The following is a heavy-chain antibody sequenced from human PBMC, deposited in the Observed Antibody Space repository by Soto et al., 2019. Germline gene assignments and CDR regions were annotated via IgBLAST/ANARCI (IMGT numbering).Heavy chain of an antibody. D-gene: IGHD3-3*01. CDR2: IYYSGST. CDR1: GGSISSSSYY. J-gene: IGHJ3*02. V-gene: IGHV4-39*01. CDR3: ARAPITIFGVVIVHDAFDI. Sequence: QLQLQESGPGLVKPSETLSLTCTVSGGSISSSSYYWGWIRQPPGKGLEGIGSIYYSGSTYYNPSLKSRVTISVDTSKNQFSLKLSSVTAADTAVYYCARAPITIFGVVIVHDAFDIWGQGTMVTVSS.